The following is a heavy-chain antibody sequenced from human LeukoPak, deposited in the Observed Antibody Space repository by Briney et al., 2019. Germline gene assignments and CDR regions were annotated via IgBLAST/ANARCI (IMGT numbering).Heavy chain of an antibody. J-gene: IGHJ4*02. V-gene: IGHV4-59*08. Sequence: SETLSLTCTVSGGSISSYYWSWIRQPPGKGLEWIGSIYHSGSTYYNPSLKSRVTISVDTSKNQFSLKLSSVTAADTAVYYCARTGVGAYYYFDYWGQGTLVTVSS. D-gene: IGHD1-26*01. CDR1: GGSISSYY. CDR3: ARTGVGAYYYFDY. CDR2: IYHSGST.